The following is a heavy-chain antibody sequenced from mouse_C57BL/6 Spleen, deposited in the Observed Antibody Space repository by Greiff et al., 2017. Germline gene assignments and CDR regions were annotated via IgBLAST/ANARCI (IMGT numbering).Heavy chain of an antibody. V-gene: IGHV5-9*01. CDR3: ARGYDYGFAY. CDR1: GFTFSSYT. Sequence: EVQGVESGGGLVKPGGSLKLSCAASGFTFSSYTMSWVRQTPEKRLEWVATISGGGGNTYYPDSVKGRFTISRDNAKNTLYLQMSSLRSEDTALYYCARGYDYGFAYWGQGTLVTVSA. J-gene: IGHJ3*01. D-gene: IGHD2-4*01. CDR2: ISGGGGNT.